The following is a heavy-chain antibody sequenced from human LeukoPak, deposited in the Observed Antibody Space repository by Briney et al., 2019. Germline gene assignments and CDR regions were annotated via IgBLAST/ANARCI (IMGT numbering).Heavy chain of an antibody. Sequence: PSETLSLTCAVYGGSFSGYYWSWIRQPPGKGLEWIGEINHSGSTNYNPSLKSRVTISVDTSKNQFSLKLSSVTAADTAVYYCARGHSGLWIQLWLPRAFDIWGQGTMVTVSS. CDR2: INHSGST. D-gene: IGHD5-18*01. CDR3: ARGHSGLWIQLWLPRAFDI. V-gene: IGHV4-34*01. J-gene: IGHJ3*02. CDR1: GGSFSGYY.